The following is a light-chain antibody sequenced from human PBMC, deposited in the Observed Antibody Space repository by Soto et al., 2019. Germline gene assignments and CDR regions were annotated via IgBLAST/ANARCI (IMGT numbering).Light chain of an antibody. Sequence: QLVLTQSPSASASLGASVKLTCTLSSGHSSYAIAWHQQQPEKGPRYLMKLNSDGSHNKGDGIPDRFSGSSSEAERYLTISSLQSEDEADYYCQTWGTGIQVFGGGTKLTVL. V-gene: IGLV4-69*01. CDR1: SGHSSYA. CDR2: LNSDGSH. J-gene: IGLJ2*01. CDR3: QTWGTGIQV.